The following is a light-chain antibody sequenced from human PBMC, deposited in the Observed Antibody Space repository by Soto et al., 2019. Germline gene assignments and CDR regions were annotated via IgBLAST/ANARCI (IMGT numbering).Light chain of an antibody. V-gene: IGKV3-11*01. CDR2: DAS. CDR3: QQRSNCPST. Sequence: EIVLTQSPATLSLSPGERAAISCRASQSVSSYLAWYQQKPGQAPRLLIYDASKRATGIPARFSGSGSGTDFTLTISSLEPEDFAVYYCQQRSNCPSTFGGGTKVEIK. CDR1: QSVSSY. J-gene: IGKJ4*01.